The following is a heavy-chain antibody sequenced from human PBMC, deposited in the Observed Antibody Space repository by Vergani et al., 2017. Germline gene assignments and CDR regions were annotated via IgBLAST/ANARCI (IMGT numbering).Heavy chain of an antibody. Sequence: QVQLVQSGAEVKKPGASVKVSCKASGYTFSTYGISWVRQAPGQGLEWMGWISAYNGNTNYPEKFQGRLTMTTDTSTRPAYMELRSLRSDDTAVYYWARDLSENDTYGRSVYWGPGTLVTVSS. J-gene: IGHJ1*01. D-gene: IGHD3-22*01. CDR1: GYTFSTYG. CDR2: ISAYNGNT. V-gene: IGHV1-18*01. CDR3: ARDLSENDTYGRSVY.